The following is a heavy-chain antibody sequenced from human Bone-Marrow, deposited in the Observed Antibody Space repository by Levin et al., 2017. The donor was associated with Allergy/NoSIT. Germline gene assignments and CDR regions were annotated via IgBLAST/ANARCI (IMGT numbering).Heavy chain of an antibody. V-gene: IGHV3-53*01. D-gene: IGHD2-2*01. CDR2: MYAGGST. CDR1: GFTVSDNY. J-gene: IGHJ3*02. CDR3: ASVSRASWRAFDI. Sequence: PGGSLRLSSAISGFTVSDNYMSWLRQAPGKGLEWVSIMYAGGSTYYADSVKGRFTISRDNSKNTLSLQMNRLRVEDTAVYYCASVSRASWRAFDIWGQGTKVTVSS.